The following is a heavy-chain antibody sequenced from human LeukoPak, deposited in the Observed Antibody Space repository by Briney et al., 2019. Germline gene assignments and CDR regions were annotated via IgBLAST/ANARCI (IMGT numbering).Heavy chain of an antibody. CDR1: GGSISSSSYY. CDR3: ASQYYYDSSGYLLPFGP. V-gene: IGHV4-39*01. J-gene: IGHJ5*02. Sequence: NPSETLSLTCTVSGGSISSSSYYWGWIRQPPGKGLEWIGSIYYSGSTYYNPSLKSRVTISVDTSKNQFSLKLSSVTAADTAVYYCASQYYYDSSGYLLPFGPWGQGTLVTVSS. CDR2: IYYSGST. D-gene: IGHD3-22*01.